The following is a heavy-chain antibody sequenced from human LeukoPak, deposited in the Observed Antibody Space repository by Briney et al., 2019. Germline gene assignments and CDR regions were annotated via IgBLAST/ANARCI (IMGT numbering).Heavy chain of an antibody. J-gene: IGHJ4*02. CDR1: GGTFSSYA. D-gene: IGHD2-15*01. V-gene: IGHV1-69*01. CDR2: IIPIFGTA. Sequence: SVKVSCKASGGTFSSYAISWVRQAPGQGLEWMGGIIPIFGTANYAQKFQGRVTITADESTSTAYMELSSLKSEDTAVYYCARDHRRCSGGSCALGSYWGQGTLVTVSS. CDR3: ARDHRRCSGGSCALGSY.